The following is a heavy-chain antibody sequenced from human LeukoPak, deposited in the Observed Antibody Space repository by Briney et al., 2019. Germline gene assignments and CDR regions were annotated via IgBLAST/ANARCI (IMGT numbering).Heavy chain of an antibody. CDR2: IYYSGST. D-gene: IGHD5-12*01. CDR3: ASLRGYNGYDPFDY. V-gene: IGHV4-59*08. J-gene: IGHJ4*02. CDR1: GGSFSSYY. Sequence: SETLSLTCAVYGGSFSSYYWSWIRQPPGKGLDWIGYIYYSGSTNYNPSLKSRVTISVDMSKNQFSLKLSSVTVADTAVYYCASLRGYNGYDPFDYWGQGTLVTVSS.